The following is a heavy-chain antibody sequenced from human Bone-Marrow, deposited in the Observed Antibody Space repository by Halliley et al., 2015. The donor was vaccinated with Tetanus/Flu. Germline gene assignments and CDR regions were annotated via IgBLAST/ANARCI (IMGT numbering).Heavy chain of an antibody. J-gene: IGHJ4*01. V-gene: IGHV3-48*03. CDR3: ARDGITITGIF. Sequence: SLRLSCAASGFTFSSFEMNWVRQAPGKGLEWVSFIRSSVAIIYYADSVRGRITISGDNAQNSVFLQMDSLRTEDTAFYYCARDGITITGIFWGQGIPVTVSS. CDR2: IRSSVAII. CDR1: GFTFSSFE. D-gene: IGHD1-20*01.